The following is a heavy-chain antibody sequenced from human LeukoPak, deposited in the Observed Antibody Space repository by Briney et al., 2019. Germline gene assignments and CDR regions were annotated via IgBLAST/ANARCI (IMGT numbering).Heavy chain of an antibody. D-gene: IGHD3-16*01. CDR3: VKDGAG. CDR2: ISSNGVTA. CDR1: GFTFSIYA. Sequence: GGSLRLSCSASGFTFSIYAMHWVRQAPGKGLEYVSSISSNGVTAYYADSVKGRFTISRDNSKNTVNLQMTSLRAEDTAVYYCVKDGAGWGQGTLVTVSS. J-gene: IGHJ4*02. V-gene: IGHV3-64D*06.